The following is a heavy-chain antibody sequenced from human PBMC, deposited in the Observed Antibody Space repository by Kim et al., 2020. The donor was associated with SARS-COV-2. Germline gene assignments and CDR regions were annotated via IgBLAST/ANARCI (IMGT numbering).Heavy chain of an antibody. CDR1: GFTVSCCA. CDR3: ARGQMDY. V-gene: IGHV3-64*02. Sequence: GGSLRLSCAASGFTVSCCAMHWVRQAPGKGLECVSAISNNGGSTFYADSVKGRFTISRDTSKNTLYLQMGSLRAEDMAVYYCARGQMDYWGQGTLVTVSS. CDR2: ISNNGGST. J-gene: IGHJ4*02.